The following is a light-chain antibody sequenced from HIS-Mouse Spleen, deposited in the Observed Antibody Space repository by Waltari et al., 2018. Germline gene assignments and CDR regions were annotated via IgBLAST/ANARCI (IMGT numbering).Light chain of an antibody. CDR1: SSDVGSYNL. Sequence: QSALTQPASVSGSPGQSITISCTGTSSDVGSYNLVSWYPQHPGKAPRLMIYEGSKRPSGVSNRCSGSKSGNTASLTISGLQAEDEADYYCCSYAGSSTYVVVGGGTKLTVL. CDR3: CSYAGSSTYVV. CDR2: EGS. J-gene: IGLJ2*01. V-gene: IGLV2-23*01.